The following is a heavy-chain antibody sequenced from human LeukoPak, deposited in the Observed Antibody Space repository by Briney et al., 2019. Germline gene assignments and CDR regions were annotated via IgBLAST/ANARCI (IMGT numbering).Heavy chain of an antibody. CDR1: GGTFSSYA. Sequence: ASVKVSCKASGGTFSSYAISWVRQAPGQGLEWMGWMNPNSGNTGYAQKFQGRVTMTRNTSISTAYMELSSLRSEDTAVYYCARGGGSGSYYNHWFDPWGQGTLVTVSS. CDR2: MNPNSGNT. D-gene: IGHD3-10*01. J-gene: IGHJ5*02. CDR3: ARGGGSGSYYNHWFDP. V-gene: IGHV1-8*02.